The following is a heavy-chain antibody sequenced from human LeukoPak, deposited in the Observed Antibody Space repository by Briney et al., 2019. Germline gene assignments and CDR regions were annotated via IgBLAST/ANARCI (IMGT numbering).Heavy chain of an antibody. V-gene: IGHV4-34*01. CDR2: INHSGST. D-gene: IGHD2-8*01. Sequence: KPSETLSLTCAVYGGSFSGYYWSWIRQPPGKGLEWIGEINHSGSTNYNPSLKSRVTISVDTSKNQFSLKLSSVTAADTAVYYCARLMVWGGPFDYWGQGTLVTVSS. J-gene: IGHJ4*02. CDR1: GGSFSGYY. CDR3: ARLMVWGGPFDY.